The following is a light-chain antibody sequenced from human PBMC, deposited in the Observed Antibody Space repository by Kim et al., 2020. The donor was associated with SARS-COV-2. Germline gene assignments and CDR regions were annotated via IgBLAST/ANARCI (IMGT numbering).Light chain of an antibody. CDR1: QSINNW. J-gene: IGKJ1*01. CDR3: QHYNSYSWT. V-gene: IGKV1-5*03. Sequence: DIQMTQSPSTLSASVGDRVTITCRASQSINNWLAWYQQKPGKAPNLLIYKASNLESGVPSRFSGSGSGTEFTLTIRSLQPDDFGTYYCQHYNSYSWTFGQGTKVEIK. CDR2: KAS.